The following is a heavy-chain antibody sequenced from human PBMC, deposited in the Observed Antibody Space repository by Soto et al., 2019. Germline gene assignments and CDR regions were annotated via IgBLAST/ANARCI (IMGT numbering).Heavy chain of an antibody. D-gene: IGHD3-10*01. CDR3: VRVGTVYYGSVTYRNARYYYYYMDV. CDR1: GYTFTSYY. V-gene: IGHV1-46*01. J-gene: IGHJ6*03. CDR2: INPSGGST. Sequence: GASVKVSCKASGYTFTSYYMHWVRQAPGQGLEWMGIINPSGGSTSYAQKFQGRVTMTRDTSTSTVYMELSSLRSEDTAVYYCVRVGTVYYGSVTYRNARYYYYYMDVWGKGTTVTVSS.